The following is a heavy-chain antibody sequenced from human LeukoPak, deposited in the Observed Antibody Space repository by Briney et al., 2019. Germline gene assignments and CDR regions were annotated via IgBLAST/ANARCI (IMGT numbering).Heavy chain of an antibody. CDR2: IRYDGSNK. V-gene: IGHV3-30*02. CDR1: GFTFSSYG. J-gene: IGHJ6*02. D-gene: IGHD2-15*01. Sequence: GGSLRLSCAASGFTFSSYGMHWVRQAPGKGLEWVAFIRYDGSNKYYADSVKGRFTISRDNSKNTLYLQMNSLRAEDTAVYYCAKEFKDIVVVVAASPPYGMDVWGQGTTATVSS. CDR3: AKEFKDIVVVVAASPPYGMDV.